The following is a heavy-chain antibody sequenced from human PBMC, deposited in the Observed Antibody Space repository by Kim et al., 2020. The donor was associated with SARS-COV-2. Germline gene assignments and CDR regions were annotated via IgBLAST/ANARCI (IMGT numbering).Heavy chain of an antibody. Sequence: KGRLTISRDNSKNTLYLQMNSLGAEDTAVYYCARDIGSSTSSDRPGTLDYWGQGTLVTVSS. J-gene: IGHJ4*02. D-gene: IGHD2-2*01. V-gene: IGHV3-30*01. CDR3: ARDIGSSTSSDRPGTLDY.